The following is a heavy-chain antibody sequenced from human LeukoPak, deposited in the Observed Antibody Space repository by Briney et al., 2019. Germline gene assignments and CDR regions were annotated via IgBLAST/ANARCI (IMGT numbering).Heavy chain of an antibody. D-gene: IGHD1-20*01. V-gene: IGHV4-34*01. CDR1: GGSFSGYY. CDR3: ARGGRITGTTSLFDY. J-gene: IGHJ4*02. Sequence: SETLPLTCAVYGGSFSGYYWSWIRQPPEKGLEWIGEINHSGSTNYNPSLKSRVTISVDTSKNQFSLKLSSVTAADTAVYYCARGGRITGTTSLFDYWGQGTLVTVSS. CDR2: INHSGST.